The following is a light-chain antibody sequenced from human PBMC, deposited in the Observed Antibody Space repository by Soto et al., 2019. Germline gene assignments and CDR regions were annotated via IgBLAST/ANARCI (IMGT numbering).Light chain of an antibody. CDR1: SSDVGAYNY. Sequence: QSALTQPRSVSGSPGQSVTISCTGTSSDVGAYNYVSWYQQYPGKAPKLMIYHVSKRPSGVPDRFSGSKSGNAASLTISGLQAEDEADYYCCTDAGTYKVFGTGTKLTVL. V-gene: IGLV2-11*01. J-gene: IGLJ1*01. CDR3: CTDAGTYKV. CDR2: HVS.